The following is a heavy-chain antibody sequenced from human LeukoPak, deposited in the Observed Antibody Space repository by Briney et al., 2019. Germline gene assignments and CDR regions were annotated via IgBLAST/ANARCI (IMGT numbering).Heavy chain of an antibody. CDR2: INHSGST. CDR1: GGSFSGYY. J-gene: IGHJ4*02. CDR3: TRTPGSYDFWSGYSHREVYFDY. V-gene: IGHV4-34*01. Sequence: SETLSLTCAVYGGSFSGYYWSWIRQPPGKGLEWIGEINHSGSTNYNPPLKSRVTISVDTSKNQFSLKVNSVTAADTAVYYCTRTPGSYDFWSGYSHREVYFDYWGQGTLVTVSS. D-gene: IGHD3-3*01.